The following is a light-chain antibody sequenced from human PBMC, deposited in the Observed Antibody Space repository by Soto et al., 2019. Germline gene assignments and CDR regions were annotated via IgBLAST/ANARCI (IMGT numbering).Light chain of an antibody. J-gene: IGKJ3*01. V-gene: IGKV1-13*02. CDR2: DAS. CDR1: QGISRA. CDR3: QQSDT. Sequence: AIQLTQSPSSLSASVGDRVTITCRASQGISRALAWYQQKPGKAPKLLIYDASSLESGVPSRFSGSGSGTDFTLTISSLQPEDFATYYCQQSDTFGPGTKVDIK.